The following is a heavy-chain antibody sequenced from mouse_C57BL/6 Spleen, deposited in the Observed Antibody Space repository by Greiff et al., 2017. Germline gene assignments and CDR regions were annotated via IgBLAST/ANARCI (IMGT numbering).Heavy chain of an antibody. CDR3: TAGGSSRHWDFDV. CDR2: IRNKANNPAT. V-gene: IGHV6-6*01. D-gene: IGHD1-1*01. CDR1: GFTFSDAW. J-gene: IGHJ1*03. Sequence: EVKLMESGGGLVQPGGSMKLSCAASGFTFSDAWMDWVRQSPEKGLEWVAEIRNKANNPATNYDESVKGRLTISRDDSKSSVYLQMNSLRAEDTDIYYWTAGGSSRHWDFDVGGKGTTVTVSS.